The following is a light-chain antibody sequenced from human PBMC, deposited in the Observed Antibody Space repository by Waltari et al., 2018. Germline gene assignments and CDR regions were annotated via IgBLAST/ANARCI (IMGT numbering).Light chain of an antibody. CDR3: QSYDSSLTSGVV. Sequence: QSVLTQPPSVSGAPGQRVTISCSGSSSNIGAGHDVHWYQVFPRAAPKLLIYGNSNRPSGVPDRSSGSKSGTSASLAITGLQAEDEADYYCQSYDSSLTSGVVFGGGTKVTVL. CDR1: SSNIGAGHD. J-gene: IGLJ3*02. V-gene: IGLV1-40*01. CDR2: GNS.